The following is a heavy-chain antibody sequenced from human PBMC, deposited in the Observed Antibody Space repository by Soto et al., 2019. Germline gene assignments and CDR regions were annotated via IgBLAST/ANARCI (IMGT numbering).Heavy chain of an antibody. Sequence: EVQLLESGGDLVQPGGSLRLSCAGSGFRISNYAMNWVRLAPGKGLEWVSGISVGGTRTNPADSVKGRFTISSDSSKNTLYLQMSSLRVEDTAVYYCAKGGGGYCSDGGCSNFDYWGQGTLVTVSS. J-gene: IGHJ4*02. CDR2: ISVGGTRT. CDR3: AKGGGGYCSDGGCSNFDY. CDR1: GFRISNYA. D-gene: IGHD2-15*01. V-gene: IGHV3-23*01.